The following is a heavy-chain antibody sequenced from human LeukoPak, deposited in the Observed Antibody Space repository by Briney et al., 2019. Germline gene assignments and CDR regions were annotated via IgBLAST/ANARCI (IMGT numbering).Heavy chain of an antibody. J-gene: IGHJ5*02. CDR1: GGSISSGSYY. V-gene: IGHV4-61*02. D-gene: IGHD3-3*01. CDR2: IYTSGST. CDR3: ARGDGDYDFWSGYGNHNWFDP. Sequence: PLETLSLTCTVSGGSISSGSYYWSWIRQPAGKGLEWIGRIYTSGSTNYNPSLKSRVTISVDTSKNQFSLKLSSVTAADTAVYYCARGDGDYDFWSGYGNHNWFDPWGQGTLVTVSS.